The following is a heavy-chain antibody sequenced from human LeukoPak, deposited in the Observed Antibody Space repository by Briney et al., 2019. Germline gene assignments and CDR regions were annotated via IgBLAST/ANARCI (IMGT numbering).Heavy chain of an antibody. D-gene: IGHD4-17*01. CDR1: GFTFSSYA. J-gene: IGHJ4*02. Sequence: GGSLRLSCAASGFTFSSYAMSWVRQAPGKGLEWVSAISGSGDSTYYADSVKGRFTISRDNSKNTLYLQMNSLRAEDTAVYYCAKDSPTTVTTMRGLYYFDYWGQGTLVTVSS. V-gene: IGHV3-23*01. CDR2: ISGSGDST. CDR3: AKDSPTTVTTMRGLYYFDY.